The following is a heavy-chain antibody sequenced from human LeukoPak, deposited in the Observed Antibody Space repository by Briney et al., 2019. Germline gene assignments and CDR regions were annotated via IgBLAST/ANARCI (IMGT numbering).Heavy chain of an antibody. D-gene: IGHD3-3*01. CDR3: ARDDPPYYDFWSGYYLDY. V-gene: IGHV3-30-3*01. Sequence: GSLRLSCAASGFTFSSYAMHWVRQAPGKGLEWVAVISYDGSNKYYADSVKGRFTISRDNSKDTLYLQMNSLRAEDTAVYYCARDDPPYYDFWSGYYLDYWGQGTLVTVSS. CDR2: ISYDGSNK. CDR1: GFTFSSYA. J-gene: IGHJ4*02.